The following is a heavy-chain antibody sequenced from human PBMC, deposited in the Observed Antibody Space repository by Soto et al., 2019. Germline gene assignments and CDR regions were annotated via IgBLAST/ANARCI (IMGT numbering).Heavy chain of an antibody. Sequence: VQLLESGAEVKKPGASVKVSCKASGYTFTSYYIHWVRQATGQGLEWMGRINPGGGSTSDAQHAQKFQGRVTMTRDTSTSTVYMELSSLRSEDTAVYYCARDACGSGDCPDYWGQGTLVTVSS. V-gene: IGHV1-46*01. J-gene: IGHJ4*02. CDR2: INPGGGST. CDR1: GYTFTSYY. D-gene: IGHD2-21*02. CDR3: ARDACGSGDCPDY.